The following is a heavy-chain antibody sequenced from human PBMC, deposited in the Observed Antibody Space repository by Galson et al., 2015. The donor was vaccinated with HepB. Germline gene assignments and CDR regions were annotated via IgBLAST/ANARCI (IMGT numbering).Heavy chain of an antibody. D-gene: IGHD3-22*01. V-gene: IGHV1-46*01. CDR3: AREAYYYDSSGYNRFDAFDI. Sequence: SVKVSCKASGYTFTSYYMHWVRQAPGQGLEWMGIINPSGGSTSYAQKFQGRVTMTRDTSTSTVYMELSSLRSEDTAVYYCAREAYYYDSSGYNRFDAFDIWGQGTMVTVSS. J-gene: IGHJ3*02. CDR1: GYTFTSYY. CDR2: INPSGGST.